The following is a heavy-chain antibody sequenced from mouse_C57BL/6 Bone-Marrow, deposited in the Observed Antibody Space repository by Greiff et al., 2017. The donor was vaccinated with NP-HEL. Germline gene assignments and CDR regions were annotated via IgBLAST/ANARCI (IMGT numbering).Heavy chain of an antibody. V-gene: IGHV1-63*01. D-gene: IGHD4-1*01. J-gene: IGHJ2*01. Sequence: VQLQQSGAELVRPGPSVKMSCKASGYTFTNYWIGWAKQRPGHGLEWIGDIYPGGGYTNYNEKFKGKATLTADKSSSTAYMQFSSLTSEDSAIYYCARELGRGFDYWGQGTTLTVSS. CDR1: GYTFTNYW. CDR2: IYPGGGYT. CDR3: ARELGRGFDY.